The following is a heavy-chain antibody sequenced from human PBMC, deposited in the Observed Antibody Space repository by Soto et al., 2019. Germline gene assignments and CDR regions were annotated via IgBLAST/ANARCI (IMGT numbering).Heavy chain of an antibody. CDR3: ARDQSGHSSSWYYFDY. CDR2: ISSSSSYI. Sequence: EVQLVESGGGLVKPGGSLRLSCAASGFTFSSYSMNWVRQAPGKGLEWVSSISSSSSYIYYADSVKGRFTIPRDNAKNSLYLQMNSLRAEDTAVYYCARDQSGHSSSWYYFDYWGQGTLVTVSS. D-gene: IGHD6-13*01. CDR1: GFTFSSYS. J-gene: IGHJ4*02. V-gene: IGHV3-21*03.